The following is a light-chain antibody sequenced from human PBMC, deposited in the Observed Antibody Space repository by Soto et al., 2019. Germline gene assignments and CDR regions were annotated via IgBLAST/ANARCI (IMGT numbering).Light chain of an antibody. CDR1: QGIGDT. J-gene: IGKJ1*01. V-gene: IGKV3-15*01. CDR2: DAS. CDR3: QQYNNWPWT. Sequence: EVGMKQGRATMSVSPGAGVTLSCRASQGIGDTLAWYQHKPGQAPRLLIYDASTRATAMPGRFSGSGSGTEFTLTISSLQSEDSAVYYCQQYNNWPWTFGQRTKVDI.